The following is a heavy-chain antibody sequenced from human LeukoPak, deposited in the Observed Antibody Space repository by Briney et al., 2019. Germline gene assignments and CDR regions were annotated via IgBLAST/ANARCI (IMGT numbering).Heavy chain of an antibody. Sequence: SETLSLTCTVSGGSISSYYWSWIRQPPGKGLELIGYIYYSGSTNYNPSLKSRVTMSVDTSKNQFSLKVNSVTAADTAVYYCARRTGYYDGFDYWGQGTLVTVSS. D-gene: IGHD3/OR15-3a*01. J-gene: IGHJ4*02. CDR3: ARRTGYYDGFDY. CDR1: GGSISSYY. V-gene: IGHV4-59*01. CDR2: IYYSGST.